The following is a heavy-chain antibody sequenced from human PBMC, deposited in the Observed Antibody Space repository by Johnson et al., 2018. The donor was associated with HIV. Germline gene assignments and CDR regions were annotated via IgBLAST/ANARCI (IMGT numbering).Heavy chain of an antibody. CDR2: IKQDGNKK. CDR1: GFSFSNYW. Sequence: VQLVESGGGLAQPGGSLKVSCAASGFSFSNYWMSWVRQAPGKGLEWVANIKQDGNKKYYVDSVRGRFTISRDNAENSLILQMNSLRAEDTAVYYCAREGVAVAGTPDAFDLWGQGTMVIVSS. CDR3: AREGVAVAGTPDAFDL. V-gene: IGHV3-7*01. J-gene: IGHJ3*01. D-gene: IGHD6-19*01.